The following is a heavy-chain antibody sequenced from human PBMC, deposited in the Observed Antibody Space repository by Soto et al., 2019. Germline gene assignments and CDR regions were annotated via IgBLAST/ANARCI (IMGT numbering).Heavy chain of an antibody. Sequence: QVQLVQSGAEVKKPGASVKVSCKASGYTFTSYAMHWVRQATGQRREWMGWINAGNGNTKYSQKFQGRVTITRDTSASTAYMEMSSLRSEDTAVYYCARDSTAYCSSTSCYRTWYFDLWGRGTLVTVSS. V-gene: IGHV1-3*01. D-gene: IGHD2-2*01. J-gene: IGHJ2*01. CDR1: GYTFTSYA. CDR2: INAGNGNT. CDR3: ARDSTAYCSSTSCYRTWYFDL.